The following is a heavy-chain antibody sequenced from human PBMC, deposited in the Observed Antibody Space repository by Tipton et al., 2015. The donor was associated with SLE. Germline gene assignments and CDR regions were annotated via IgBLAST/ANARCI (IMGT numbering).Heavy chain of an antibody. J-gene: IGHJ4*02. Sequence: LRLSCTVSGGSISGYYWSWIRQPAGKGLEWIGRVYSSGSTIYNPSIKSRITLSLDTSKNQFSLRVNSVTAADTAVYYCARGLIASRPPYFDSWGQGTLVIVSS. CDR3: ARGLIASRPPYFDS. D-gene: IGHD6-6*01. CDR2: VYSSGST. CDR1: GGSISGYY. V-gene: IGHV4-4*07.